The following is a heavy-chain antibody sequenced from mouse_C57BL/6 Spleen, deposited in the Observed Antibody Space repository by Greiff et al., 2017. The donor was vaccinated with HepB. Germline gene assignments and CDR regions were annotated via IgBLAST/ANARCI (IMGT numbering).Heavy chain of an antibody. CDR2: IDPENGDT. CDR1: GFNFKDDY. J-gene: IGHJ3*01. Sequence: EVQLQQSGAELVRPGASVKLSCTASGFNFKDDYMHWVKQRPEQGLEWIGWIDPENGDTEYASKFQGKATITADTASNTAYLQLSSLTSEDSAVYYCTHRWSSLAYGGQGTLVTVSA. V-gene: IGHV14-4*01. D-gene: IGHD2-3*01. CDR3: THRWSSLAY.